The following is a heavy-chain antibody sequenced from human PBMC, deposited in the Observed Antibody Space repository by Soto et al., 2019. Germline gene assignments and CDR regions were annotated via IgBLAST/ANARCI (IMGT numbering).Heavy chain of an antibody. D-gene: IGHD2-2*01. Sequence: EVQLLESGGGLVQPGGSLRLSCAASGFTFSSYAMSWVRQAPGKVLEWVSAISGSGGSTYYADSVKGRFTISRDNSQNQLYLQMNSLRAEDTAVYYCARLCSSTSCYYMDVWGKGTTVTVSS. J-gene: IGHJ6*03. CDR1: GFTFSSYA. V-gene: IGHV3-23*01. CDR3: ARLCSSTSCYYMDV. CDR2: ISGSGGST.